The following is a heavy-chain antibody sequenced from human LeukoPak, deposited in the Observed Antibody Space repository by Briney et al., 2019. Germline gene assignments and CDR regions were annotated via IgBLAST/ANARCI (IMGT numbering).Heavy chain of an antibody. CDR2: IYPGDSDT. D-gene: IGHD6-13*01. Sequence: GESLKISCKGSGYSFTSYWIGWVRQMPGKGLEWMGIIYPGDSDTRYSPSFQGQVTISADKSISTAYLQWSSLKASDTAMYYCARHGDPAGYSSSPGWYFDLWGRGTLVTVSS. CDR3: ARHGDPAGYSSSPGWYFDL. V-gene: IGHV5-51*01. CDR1: GYSFTSYW. J-gene: IGHJ2*01.